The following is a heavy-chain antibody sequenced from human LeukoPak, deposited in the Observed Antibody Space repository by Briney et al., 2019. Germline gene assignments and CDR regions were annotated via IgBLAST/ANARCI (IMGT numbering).Heavy chain of an antibody. Sequence: GGSLRLSCAASGFTVSSNYMSWVRQAPGKGPEWVSVSYSGGTTNYADSVKGRFTISRDNFKNTLYLQMNSLRAEDTAVYYCARGLMTYYYGLDVWGQGTTVTVSS. J-gene: IGHJ6*02. D-gene: IGHD2-8*01. CDR2: SYSGGTT. CDR3: ARGLMTYYYGLDV. CDR1: GFTVSSNY. V-gene: IGHV3-66*01.